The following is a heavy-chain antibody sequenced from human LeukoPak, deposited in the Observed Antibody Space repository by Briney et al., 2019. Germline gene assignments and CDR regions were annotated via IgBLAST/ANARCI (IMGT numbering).Heavy chain of an antibody. CDR2: ISGYNGDT. Sequence: ASVKVSCKASGFTFTRYGIFWVRQAPGQGLQWMGWISGYNGDTNYAQSLQGRVTMTTDTSTNTAYMELRSLRTDDTAVYYCGRGFYYRSSGYPFDFWGQGTLVTASP. V-gene: IGHV1-18*01. CDR1: GFTFTRYG. D-gene: IGHD3-22*01. J-gene: IGHJ4*02. CDR3: GRGFYYRSSGYPFDF.